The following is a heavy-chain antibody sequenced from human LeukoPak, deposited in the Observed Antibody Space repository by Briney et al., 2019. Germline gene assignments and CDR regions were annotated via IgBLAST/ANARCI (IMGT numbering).Heavy chain of an antibody. J-gene: IGHJ4*02. D-gene: IGHD6-13*01. CDR3: AQGIAAAGSFYFDY. CDR2: IYYSGNT. CDR1: GGSIISSSYY. V-gene: IGHV4-39*07. Sequence: SETLSLTCTVSGGSIISSSYYWGWIRQPPGKGLEWIGTIYYSGNTYYNPSLKSRVTISVDTSKNQFSLKLSSVTAADTAVYYCAQGIAAAGSFYFDYWGQGTLVTVSS.